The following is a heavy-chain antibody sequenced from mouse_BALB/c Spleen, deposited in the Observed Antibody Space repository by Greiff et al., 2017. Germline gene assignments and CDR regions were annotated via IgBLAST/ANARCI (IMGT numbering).Heavy chain of an antibody. J-gene: IGHJ2*01. D-gene: IGHD1-1*01. V-gene: IGHV3-6*02. CDR1: GYSITSGYY. CDR3: ASNYGRFDY. CDR2: ISYDGSN. Sequence: EVKLMESGPGLVKPSQSLSLTCSVTGYSITSGYYWNWIRQFPGNKLEWMGYISYDGSNNYNPSLKNRISITRDTSKNQFFLKLNSVTTEDTATYYCASNYGRFDYWGQGTTLTVSS.